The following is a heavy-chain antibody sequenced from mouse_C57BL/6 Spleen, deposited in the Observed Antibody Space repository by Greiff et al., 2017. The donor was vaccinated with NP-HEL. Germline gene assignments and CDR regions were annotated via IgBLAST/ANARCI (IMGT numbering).Heavy chain of an antibody. CDR2: IDPETGGT. CDR1: GYTFTDYE. Sequence: QVQLQQSGAELVRPGASVTLSCKASGYTFTDYEMHWVKQTPVHGLEWIGAIDPETGGTAYNQKFKGKAILTADKSSSTAYMELRSLTSEDSAVYYCTREDDSAFAYWGQGTLVTVSA. D-gene: IGHD2-4*01. V-gene: IGHV1-15*01. J-gene: IGHJ3*01. CDR3: TREDDSAFAY.